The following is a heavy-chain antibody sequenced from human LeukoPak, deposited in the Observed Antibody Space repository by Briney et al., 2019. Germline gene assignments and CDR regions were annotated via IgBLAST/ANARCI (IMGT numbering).Heavy chain of an antibody. CDR3: ARVGSSVWYVHRTLHY. CDR1: VYTFTGYY. CDR2: INPNSGDT. J-gene: IGHJ4*02. V-gene: IGHV1-2*02. D-gene: IGHD6-19*01. Sequence: ASVKVSCKASVYTFTGYYMHWVRQAPGQGLEWMGWINPNSGDTNYAQKFQGRVTVTRDTSISTAYMELSWLSTDDTAVYYCARVGSSVWYVHRTLHYWAQGTLVTVSS.